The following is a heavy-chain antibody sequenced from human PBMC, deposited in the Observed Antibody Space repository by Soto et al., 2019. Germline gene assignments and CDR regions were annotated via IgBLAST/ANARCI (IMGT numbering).Heavy chain of an antibody. J-gene: IGHJ4*02. CDR3: ARAPLLYGDYLGIDY. CDR2: TYHSGST. V-gene: IGHV4-30-2*05. Sequence: SETLSLTCAVSGGSISSGGYSWSWIRQPPGKGLEWIGYTYHSGSTYYNPSLKSRVTISVDTSNNQFSLKLTSVTAADTAVYYCARAPLLYGDYLGIDYWGQGTLVTISS. D-gene: IGHD4-17*01. CDR1: GGSISSGGYS.